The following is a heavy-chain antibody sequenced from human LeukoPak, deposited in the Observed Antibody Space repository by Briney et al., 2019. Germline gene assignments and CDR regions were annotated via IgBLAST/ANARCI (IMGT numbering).Heavy chain of an antibody. V-gene: IGHV4-39*01. Sequence: SETLSLTCTVSGGSISSNSYYWGWIRQPPGKGLEWIGSFFYIGNTYYSPSLKSRVTMSVDTSKNQFSLKLSSVTAADTAVYYCARQVRSSGWYPDYWGQGTLATVSS. CDR2: FFYIGNT. J-gene: IGHJ4*02. CDR3: ARQVRSSGWYPDY. D-gene: IGHD6-19*01. CDR1: GGSISSNSYY.